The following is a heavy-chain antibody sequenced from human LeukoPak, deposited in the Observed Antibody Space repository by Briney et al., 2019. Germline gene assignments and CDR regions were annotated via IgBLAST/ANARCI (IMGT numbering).Heavy chain of an antibody. CDR3: ARRSEFGVLYYMDV. CDR2: ISGSSGTI. J-gene: IGHJ6*03. V-gene: IGHV3-48*01. D-gene: IGHD3-16*01. Sequence: GGSLRLSCAASGFTFSSYSMNWVRQAPGKGLEWVSYISGSSGTIYYADSVKGRFTISRDNAKNSLYLQMNSLRAEDTAMYYCARRSEFGVLYYMDVWGKGTTVTVPS. CDR1: GFTFSSYS.